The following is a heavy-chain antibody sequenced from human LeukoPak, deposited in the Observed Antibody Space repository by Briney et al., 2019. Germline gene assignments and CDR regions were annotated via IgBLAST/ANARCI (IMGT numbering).Heavy chain of an antibody. V-gene: IGHV1-18*01. CDR1: GYTFTSYG. J-gene: IGHJ6*02. CDR3: ARDSGYDFVSYYHYYGMDV. D-gene: IGHD5-12*01. Sequence: GASVKVSCKTPGYTFTSYGISWVRQAPGQGLEWMGWISAYNGNTNYAQKLQGRVTMTTDTSTSTAYMELRSLRSDDTAVYYCARDSGYDFVSYYHYYGMDVWGQGTTVTVSS. CDR2: ISAYNGNT.